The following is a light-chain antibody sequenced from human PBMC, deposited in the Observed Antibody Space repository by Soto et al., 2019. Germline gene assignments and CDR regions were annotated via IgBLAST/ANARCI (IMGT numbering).Light chain of an antibody. CDR3: LQHRNYPRT. V-gene: IGKV1-17*01. CDR1: QDIGND. CDR2: SAS. J-gene: IGKJ1*01. Sequence: DIQMTQSPSSLSASVGDSVTITCRASQDIGNDLAWYQQKPGSAPKRLIYSASSLQSGVPPRFSGSGFGTEFTLTISSLQPEDFTAYYCLQHRNYPRTFGQGTKVEIK.